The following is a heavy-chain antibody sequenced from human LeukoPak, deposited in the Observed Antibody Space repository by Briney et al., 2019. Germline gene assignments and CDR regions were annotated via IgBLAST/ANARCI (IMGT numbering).Heavy chain of an antibody. CDR2: IRDSGEA. J-gene: IGHJ5*02. D-gene: IGHD3/OR15-3a*01. Sequence: PGGSLRLSCAVSGFRVSDYYMSWVRQAPGKGLEWVGLIRDSGEAFYADFARGRFAISRDESENTLYLQMNSLRVEDTADCFCARDRAANQDWVEFDPWGQGTPVIVSS. CDR3: ARDRAANQDWVEFDP. V-gene: IGHV3-66*03. CDR1: GFRVSDYY.